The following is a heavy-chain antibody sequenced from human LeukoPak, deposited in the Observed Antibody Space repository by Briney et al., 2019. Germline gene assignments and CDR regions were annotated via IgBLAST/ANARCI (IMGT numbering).Heavy chain of an antibody. V-gene: IGHV3-43*01. Sequence: GGSLRLSCAASGFTFDDYTMHWVRQAPGKGLEWVSLISWDGGSTYYADSVKGRFTISRDNSKNTLYLEVISLTAEDTAVYYCAKDDAWLRFGEWSQGTLVTVSS. CDR1: GFTFDDYT. CDR2: ISWDGGST. J-gene: IGHJ4*02. D-gene: IGHD3-10*01. CDR3: AKDDAWLRFGE.